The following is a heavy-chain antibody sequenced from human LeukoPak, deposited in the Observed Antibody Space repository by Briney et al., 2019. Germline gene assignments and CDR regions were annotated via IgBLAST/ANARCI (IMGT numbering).Heavy chain of an antibody. CDR3: ARVKVFANSDAFDI. Sequence: SETLSLTCAVSGYSISSGYYWGWIRQPPGKGLEWIGSIYHSGSTYYNPSLKSRVTISVDTSKNQFSLKLSSVTAADTAVYYCARVKVFANSDAFDIWGQGTMVTVSS. CDR1: GYSISSGYY. V-gene: IGHV4-38-2*01. D-gene: IGHD3-3*01. J-gene: IGHJ3*02. CDR2: IYHSGST.